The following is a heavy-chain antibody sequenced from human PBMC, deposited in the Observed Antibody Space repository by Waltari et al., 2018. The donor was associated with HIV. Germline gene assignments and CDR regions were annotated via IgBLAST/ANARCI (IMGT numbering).Heavy chain of an antibody. CDR2: INLNSGDT. J-gene: IGHJ4*02. CDR1: GYTSTAYY. D-gene: IGHD3-22*01. CDR3: ARDSYYYDSSGFFPDF. Sequence: QVQLVQSGAEVKKPGASVKVSCKASGYTSTAYYMPWVRQAPGQGLEWMGRINLNSGDTNYGQKFQGRVTMTRDTSISTAYMELSRLRSDDTAVYYCARDSYYYDSSGFFPDFWGQGTLVTVSS. V-gene: IGHV1-2*06.